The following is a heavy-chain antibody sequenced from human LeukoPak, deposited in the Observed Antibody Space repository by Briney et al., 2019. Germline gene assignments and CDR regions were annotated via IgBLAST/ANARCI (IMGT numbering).Heavy chain of an antibody. Sequence: GGSLRLSCAASGFTFSRFNLHWVRQAPGKGLEWVPVIWHDGSNKYYTDSVKGRFTISRDDSKNTLYLQMNSLKAEDTAVYYCARPDYGASGDYWGQGTLVTVSS. CDR1: GFTFSRFN. J-gene: IGHJ4*02. CDR3: ARPDYGASGDY. D-gene: IGHD4-17*01. CDR2: IWHDGSNK. V-gene: IGHV3-33*01.